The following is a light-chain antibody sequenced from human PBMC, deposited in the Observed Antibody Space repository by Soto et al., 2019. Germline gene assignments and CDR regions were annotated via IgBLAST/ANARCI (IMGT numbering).Light chain of an antibody. V-gene: IGKV3-20*01. CDR1: QSITNDY. CDR2: GAS. J-gene: IGKJ5*01. CDR3: QQYRTSPIT. Sequence: ETVVTQSPGTLSLSPGERATLSCRASQSITNDYLAWYQQQPGQAPRLLLYGASSRVAGIPDRFSGSGSGTDFTLTISRLEPEDVAVYYWQQYRTSPITFGQGTRLEIK.